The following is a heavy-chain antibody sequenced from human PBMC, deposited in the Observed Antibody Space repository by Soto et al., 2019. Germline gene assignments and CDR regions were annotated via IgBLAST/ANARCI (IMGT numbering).Heavy chain of an antibody. J-gene: IGHJ6*02. CDR2: IWYDGSNK. CDR1: GFTFKNNA. V-gene: IGHV3-33*01. CDR3: ARDGQQMAPYAMDI. Sequence: QVQLVESGGGVVQPGRSLRLSCAASGFTFKNNAMHWVRQAAGKGLEWVAQIWYDGSNKYYTDSVRGRFTISRDNLKNTVYLQMDSLRVEDTAVYYCARDGQQMAPYAMDIWGQGTTVTVSS. D-gene: IGHD6-13*01.